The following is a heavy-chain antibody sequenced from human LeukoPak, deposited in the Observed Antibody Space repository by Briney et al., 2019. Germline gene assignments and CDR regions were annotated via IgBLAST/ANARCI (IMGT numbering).Heavy chain of an antibody. J-gene: IGHJ6*03. D-gene: IGHD3-10*01. Sequence: ASVKVSCKASGYTFTSYDINWVRQATGQGLEWMGWMNPNSGNTGYAQKFQGRVTITRNTSISTAYIELSSLRSEDTAVYYCARTMVRGVMFYYYMDVWGKGTTVTVSS. V-gene: IGHV1-8*03. CDR3: ARTMVRGVMFYYYMDV. CDR2: MNPNSGNT. CDR1: GYTFTSYD.